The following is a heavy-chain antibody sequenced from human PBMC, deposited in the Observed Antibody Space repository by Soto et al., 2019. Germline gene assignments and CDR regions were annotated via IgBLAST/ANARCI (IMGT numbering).Heavy chain of an antibody. J-gene: IGHJ5*02. CDR1: GYTFTDYF. CDR2: INPKSGGT. V-gene: IGHV1-2*02. CDR3: LKTYDGSGQPSHYFDP. D-gene: IGHD3-22*01. Sequence: QVQLVQSGAEVKKPGASVKVSCEASGYTFTDYFIHWVRQAPGQGLEWMGWINPKSGGTSYAQVFRGRVTMTRDTSISTAYMDLSGLRSDDTATCYCLKTYDGSGQPSHYFDPWGQGTPVTVSS.